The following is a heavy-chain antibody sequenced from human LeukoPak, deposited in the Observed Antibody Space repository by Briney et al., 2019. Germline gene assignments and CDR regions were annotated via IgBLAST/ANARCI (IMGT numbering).Heavy chain of an antibody. D-gene: IGHD3-9*01. CDR2: IWYDGTNK. CDR3: ASSYHDILTGPTELNY. CDR1: RLFFSNYD. V-gene: IGHV3-33*01. Sequence: PGRALRLSCVASRLFFSNYDMHWVRQAPGKGLAGVAVIWYDGTNKYYADSVKGRFTVSRDNSKNTLFLQMNRLRVEDTAVYYCASSYHDILTGPTELNYWGQGTLVTVSS. J-gene: IGHJ4*02.